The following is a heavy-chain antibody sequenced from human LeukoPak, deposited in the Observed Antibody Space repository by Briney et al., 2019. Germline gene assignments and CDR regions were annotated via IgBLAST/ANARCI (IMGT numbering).Heavy chain of an antibody. V-gene: IGHV3-30*04. CDR3: ARVPYQYYYYGMDV. J-gene: IGHJ6*02. D-gene: IGHD3-16*01. CDR1: GFTFSSYA. Sequence: PGGSLRLSCAASGFTFSSYAMHWVRQAPGKGLEWVAVISYDGSNKYYADSVKGRFTISRDNSKSTLYLQMNSLRAEDTAVYYCARVPYQYYYYGMDVWGQGTTVTVSS. CDR2: ISYDGSNK.